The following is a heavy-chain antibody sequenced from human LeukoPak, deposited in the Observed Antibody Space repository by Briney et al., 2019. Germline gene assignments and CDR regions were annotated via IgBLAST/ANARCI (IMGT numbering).Heavy chain of an antibody. CDR3: ARGLAGYSYAYFDY. D-gene: IGHD5-18*01. V-gene: IGHV3-48*03. CDR1: GFTFSSYE. Sequence: PGGSLRLSCAASGFTFSSYEMNWVRQAPGKGLEWVSYISSSGSTIYYADSVKGRFTISRDNAKNSLYLQMNSLRAEDTAVYYCARGLAGYSYAYFDYWGQGTLVTVSS. CDR2: ISSSGSTI. J-gene: IGHJ4*02.